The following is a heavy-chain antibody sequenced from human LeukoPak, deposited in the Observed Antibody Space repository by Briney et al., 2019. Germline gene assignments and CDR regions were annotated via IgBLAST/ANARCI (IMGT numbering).Heavy chain of an antibody. CDR3: ASLVVRGPYYYYGMDV. CDR1: GYTFTSYG. J-gene: IGHJ6*02. Sequence: ASVKVSCKASGYTFTSYGISWVRQAPGQGLEWMGWISAYNGNTNYAQKLQGRVTMTTDTSTSTAYMELRSLRSDDTAVYYCASLVVRGPYYYYGMDVWGQGTTVTVSS. V-gene: IGHV1-18*01. CDR2: ISAYNGNT. D-gene: IGHD3-10*01.